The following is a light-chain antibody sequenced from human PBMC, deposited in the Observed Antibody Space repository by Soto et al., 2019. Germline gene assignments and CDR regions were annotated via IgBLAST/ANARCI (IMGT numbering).Light chain of an antibody. CDR3: QQHYHGPQT. CDR1: QSVLHSSNNNNY. Sequence: DIVMTQSPDSLALSLGERATINCKSSQSVLHSSNNNNYLVWYQQKPGQPPKLLIYWASTRESGVPYRFSGGGSGTAFTLTITGQQAEDVAVYYCQQHYHGPQTFCQGTKMEIK. J-gene: IGKJ1*01. CDR2: WAS. V-gene: IGKV4-1*01.